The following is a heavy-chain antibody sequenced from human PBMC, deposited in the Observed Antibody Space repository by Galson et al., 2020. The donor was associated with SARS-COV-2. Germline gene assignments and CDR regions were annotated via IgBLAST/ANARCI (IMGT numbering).Heavy chain of an antibody. Sequence: SDPTLVKHTQTLTLTCTLSGFSLSTSGMCVNWIRQPPGKALEWLARIDWDDDKFYSTSLKTRLTISKDTSKNQVVLTMTNMDPVDTSTYYGARSTTVTTVFNWFDPWGQGTLVTVSS. D-gene: IGHD4-4*01. CDR3: ARSTTVTTVFNWFDP. V-gene: IGHV2-70*17. J-gene: IGHJ5*02. CDR1: GFSLSTSGMC. CDR2: IDWDDDK.